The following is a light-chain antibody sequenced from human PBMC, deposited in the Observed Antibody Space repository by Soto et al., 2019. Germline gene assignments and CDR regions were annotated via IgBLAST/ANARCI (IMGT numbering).Light chain of an antibody. CDR1: SSNIGSNT. J-gene: IGLJ2*01. V-gene: IGLV1-44*01. CDR3: AAWDDSLNGVV. Sequence: QSVLTQPPSASGTPGQRVIISCSGSSSNIGSNTVNWYQQLPGTAPKLLIYSNNQRPSGVPDRFSGSKSGASASLAISGLQYEEEADYYCAAWDDSLNGVVFGEGTKLTVL. CDR2: SNN.